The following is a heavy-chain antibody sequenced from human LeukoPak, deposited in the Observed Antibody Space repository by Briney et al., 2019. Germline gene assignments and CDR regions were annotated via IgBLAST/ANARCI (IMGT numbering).Heavy chain of an antibody. J-gene: IGHJ4*02. CDR2: VNGYNDDT. CDR1: GYRFSSQS. Sequence: ASVKVSFKTSGYRFSSQSITWVRQAPGQGLEWMGWVNGYNDDTHYAQRLQGRITMTTDTSTSTAFLELRSLTSDDSAVYYCAKGKSPLDHWGQGTLVAVSS. CDR3: AKGKSPLDH. V-gene: IGHV1-18*01. D-gene: IGHD3-10*01.